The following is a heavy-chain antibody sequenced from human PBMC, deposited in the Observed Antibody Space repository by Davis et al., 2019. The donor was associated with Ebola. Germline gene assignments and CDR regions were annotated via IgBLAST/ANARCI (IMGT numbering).Heavy chain of an antibody. CDR1: GFTFSSYW. Sequence: GGSLRLSCAASGFTFSSYWMSWVRQAPGKGLEWAANIKQDGSEKYYVDSVKGRFTISRDNAKNSLYLQMNSLRAEDTAVYYCARDLVAAAGRPYYFDYWGQGTLVTVSS. J-gene: IGHJ4*02. V-gene: IGHV3-7*03. CDR2: IKQDGSEK. D-gene: IGHD6-13*01. CDR3: ARDLVAAAGRPYYFDY.